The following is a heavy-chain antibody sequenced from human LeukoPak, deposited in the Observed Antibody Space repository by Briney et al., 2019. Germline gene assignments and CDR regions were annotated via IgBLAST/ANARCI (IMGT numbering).Heavy chain of an antibody. CDR2: INHSGST. Sequence: PSETLSLTCAVYGGSFSGYYWSWIRRPPGKGLEWIGEINHSGSTNYNPSLKSRVTISVDTSKNQFSLKLSSVTAADTAVYYCARLVRGVITNWFDPWGQGTLVTVSS. CDR1: GGSFSGYY. V-gene: IGHV4-34*01. J-gene: IGHJ5*02. D-gene: IGHD3-10*01. CDR3: ARLVRGVITNWFDP.